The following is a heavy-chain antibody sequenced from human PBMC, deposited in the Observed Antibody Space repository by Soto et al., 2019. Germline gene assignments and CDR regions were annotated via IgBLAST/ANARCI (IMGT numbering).Heavy chain of an antibody. CDR1: GYTLTELL. Sequence: GGSMKVSIKVSGYTLTELLIHWVRQAPGKGLEWMGGFDPEDGETIYAQKFQGRVTMTEDTSTDTAYMELSSLRSEDTAVYYCADSSLYYWGQGTLVTVSS. D-gene: IGHD6-6*01. CDR2: FDPEDGET. V-gene: IGHV1-24*01. CDR3: ADSSLYY. J-gene: IGHJ4*02.